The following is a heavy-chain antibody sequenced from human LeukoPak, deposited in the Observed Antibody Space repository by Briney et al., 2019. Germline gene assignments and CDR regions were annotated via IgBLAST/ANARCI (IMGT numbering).Heavy chain of an antibody. CDR1: GFTFSSYW. D-gene: IGHD3-3*01. V-gene: IGHV3-74*01. J-gene: IGHJ4*02. CDR2: INTDGSST. CDR3: ARDGFLEWLPLDY. Sequence: GGSLRLSCAASGFTFSSYWMHWVRQAPGKGLVWVSRINTDGSSTSYADSVKGRFTISRDNAKNTLYLQMNSLRAEDTAVYYCARDGFLEWLPLDYWGQGTLVTVSS.